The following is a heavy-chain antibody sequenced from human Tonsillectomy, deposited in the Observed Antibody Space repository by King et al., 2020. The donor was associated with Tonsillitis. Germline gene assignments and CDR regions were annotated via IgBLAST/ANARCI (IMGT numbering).Heavy chain of an antibody. J-gene: IGHJ4*02. CDR3: ARDAERIVTFAYFDY. D-gene: IGHD1-26*01. Sequence: VQLVESGGGLVQPGGSLRLSCAVSGFTFSGSNMNWVRQAPGKGLEWISYISSSAINIYYADSVKGRFTNSRDNAKNTLYLQMNSLRAEDTAIYYCARDAERIVTFAYFDYWGQGTLVTVSP. V-gene: IGHV3-48*01. CDR2: ISSSAINI. CDR1: GFTFSGSN.